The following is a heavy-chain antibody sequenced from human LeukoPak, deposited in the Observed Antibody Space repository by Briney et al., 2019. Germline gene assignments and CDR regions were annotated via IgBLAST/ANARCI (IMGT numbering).Heavy chain of an antibody. D-gene: IGHD5-12*01. CDR3: ARGRRVATIPFGMDV. V-gene: IGHV4-59*01. CDR1: GGSISSYY. CDR2: IYYSGST. J-gene: IGHJ6*02. Sequence: PSETLSLTCTVSGGSISSYYWSWIRQPPGKGLEWIGYIYYSGSTNYNPSLKSRVTISVDTSKNQFSLKLSSVTAADTAVYYCARGRRVATIPFGMDVWGQGTTVTVSS.